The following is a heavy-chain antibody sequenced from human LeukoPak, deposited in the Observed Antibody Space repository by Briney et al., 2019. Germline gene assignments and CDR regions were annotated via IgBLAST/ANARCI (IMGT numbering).Heavy chain of an antibody. CDR3: ARDSLNFGELCH. CDR2: ISSSSSYI. D-gene: IGHD3-10*01. CDR1: GLTFSSYS. J-gene: IGHJ4*02. V-gene: IGHV3-21*01. Sequence: KPGGSLRLSCAASGLTFSSYSMNWVRQAPGKGLEWVSSISSSSSYIYYAGSVQGRFTISRDDAKNSLYLQMNSLRAEDTAVYYCARDSLNFGELCHWGQGTLVTVSS.